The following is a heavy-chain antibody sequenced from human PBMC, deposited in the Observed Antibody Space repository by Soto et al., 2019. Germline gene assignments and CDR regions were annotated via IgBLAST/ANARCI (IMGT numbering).Heavy chain of an antibody. J-gene: IGHJ4*02. V-gene: IGHV3-30-3*01. Sequence: PGGSLRLSCVASGFTFSTYAIHWVRKAPGKGLDWVAVISNDGSKKYFVESVKGRFTISRDNSNNTVYLQMNSLRAEDTALYYCARSLEVAGLHXWGPGTLVTVSX. CDR2: ISNDGSKK. D-gene: IGHD6-19*01. CDR1: GFTFSTYA. CDR3: ARSLEVAGLHX.